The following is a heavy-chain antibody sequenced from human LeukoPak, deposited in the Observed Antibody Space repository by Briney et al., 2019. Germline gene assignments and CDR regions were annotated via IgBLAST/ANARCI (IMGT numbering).Heavy chain of an antibody. Sequence: SETLSLTCTVSGGSISSYYWSWIRQPAGKGLECIGRIYTGGNTNYNPSLKSRVTISIDTSKNQFSLKLSSVTAADTAMYYCAKSDDSTGYFYLGYWGQGTLVTVSS. CDR3: AKSDDSTGYFYLGY. CDR2: IYTGGNT. V-gene: IGHV4-4*07. CDR1: GGSISSYY. J-gene: IGHJ4*02. D-gene: IGHD3-22*01.